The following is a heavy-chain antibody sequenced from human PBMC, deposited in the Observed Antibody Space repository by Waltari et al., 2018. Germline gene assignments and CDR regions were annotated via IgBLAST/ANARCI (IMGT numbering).Heavy chain of an antibody. CDR2: IKHDGTES. V-gene: IGHV3-7*01. CDR3: SVSLNS. J-gene: IGHJ4*02. CDR1: GFNFNNYW. Sequence: EVQLVASGGGLVKPGGSLRLSCAASGFNFNNYWMDWVRQAPGKGLEWVANIKHDGTESHYVGSVKGRFTVSRDNAHNLLYLQMDSLRVEDTAVYYCSVSLNSWGQGTLVTVSS.